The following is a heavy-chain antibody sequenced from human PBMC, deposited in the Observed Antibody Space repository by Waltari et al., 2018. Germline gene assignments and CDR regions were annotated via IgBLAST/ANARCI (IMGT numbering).Heavy chain of an antibody. J-gene: IGHJ5*02. D-gene: IGHD3-22*01. CDR1: GFSISTTGVG. CDR2: IYWDDDK. Sequence: QITLKESGPPLVKPTQTLTLTCTISGFSISTTGVGVGWIRQPPGKALEWLAVIYWDDDKRYNPSLKNRLTITKDTFKNQVVLTMTNVDPVDTATYYCAHRLYYYDSSASNWFDPWGQGTLVTVSS. V-gene: IGHV2-5*02. CDR3: AHRLYYYDSSASNWFDP.